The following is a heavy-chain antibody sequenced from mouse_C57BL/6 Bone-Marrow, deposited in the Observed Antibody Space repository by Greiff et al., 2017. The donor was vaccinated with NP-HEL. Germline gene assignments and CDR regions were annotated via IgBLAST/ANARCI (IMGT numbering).Heavy chain of an antibody. CDR3: ARSEDYSNYEDY. J-gene: IGHJ2*01. V-gene: IGHV1-59*01. CDR2: IDPSDSYT. D-gene: IGHD2-5*01. Sequence: QVQLQQSGAELVRPGTSVKLSCKASGYTFTSYWMHWVKQRPGQGLEWIGVIDPSDSYTNYNQKFKGKATLTVDTSSSTAYMQLSSLTSEDSAVYDCARSEDYSNYEDYWGQGTTLTVSS. CDR1: GYTFTSYW.